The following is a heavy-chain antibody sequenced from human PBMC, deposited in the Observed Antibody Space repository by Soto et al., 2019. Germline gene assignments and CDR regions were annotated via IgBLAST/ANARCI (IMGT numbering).Heavy chain of an antibody. D-gene: IGHD4-17*01. CDR3: ARRYDYGDYSLGYYYMDV. J-gene: IGHJ6*03. CDR1: GFTFSDYY. V-gene: IGHV3-11*01. Sequence: GSLRLSCAASGFTFSDYYMSWIRQAPGKGLEWVSYISSSGSTIYYADSVKGRFTISRDNAKNSLYLQMNSLRAEDTAVYYCARRYDYGDYSLGYYYMDVWGKGTTVTVSS. CDR2: ISSSGSTI.